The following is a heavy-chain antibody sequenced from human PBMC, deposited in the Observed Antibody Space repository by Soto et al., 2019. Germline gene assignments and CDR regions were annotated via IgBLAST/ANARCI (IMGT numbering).Heavy chain of an antibody. CDR3: ARLNGYCVSTNCHGYYGMDV. Sequence: QLQLQESGPGLVKPSETLSLTCTVSGGSVSSNSYSWGWIRQSPGKGLEWIGTIYSSENTYYNPSLLLRVTLSVDTSKNEFSLRLSSVPAADTAVYYCARLNGYCVSTNCHGYYGMDVWGQGTTVTVSS. J-gene: IGHJ6*02. V-gene: IGHV4-39*01. CDR2: IYSSENT. D-gene: IGHD2-2*03. CDR1: GGSVSSNSYS.